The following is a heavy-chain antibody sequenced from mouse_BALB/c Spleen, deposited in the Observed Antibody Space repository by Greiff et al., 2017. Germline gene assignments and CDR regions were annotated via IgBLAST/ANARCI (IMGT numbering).Heavy chain of an antibody. D-gene: IGHD6-1*01. V-gene: IGHV5-17*02. CDR1: GFTFSSFG. J-gene: IGHJ2*01. Sequence: EVKVVESGGGLVQPGGSRKLSCAASGFTFSSFGMHWVRQAPEKGLEWVAYISSGSSTIYYADTVKGRFTISRDNPKNTLFLQMTSLRSEDTAMYYCARNSPYYFDYWGQGTTLTGSA. CDR2: ISSGSSTI. CDR3: ARNSPYYFDY.